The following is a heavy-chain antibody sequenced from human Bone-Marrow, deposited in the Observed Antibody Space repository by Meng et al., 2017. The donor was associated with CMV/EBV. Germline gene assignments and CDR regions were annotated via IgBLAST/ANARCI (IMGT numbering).Heavy chain of an antibody. D-gene: IGHD2-2*01. CDR1: GGSFSGYY. CDR3: VRHIIVVPGRGYGVDV. J-gene: IGHJ6*02. V-gene: IGHV4-34*01. CDR2: INHSGST. Sequence: SETLSLTCAVYGGSFSGYYWSWIRQPPGKGLEWIGEINHSGSTNYNPSLKSRVTISVDTSKNQFSLKLSSVTAADTAVYYCVRHIIVVPGRGYGVDVWGQGTTVTVSS.